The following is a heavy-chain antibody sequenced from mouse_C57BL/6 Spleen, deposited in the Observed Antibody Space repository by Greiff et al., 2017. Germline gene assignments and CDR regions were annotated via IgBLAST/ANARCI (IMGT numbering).Heavy chain of an antibody. CDR2: INPNNGGT. Sequence: VQLQQSGPELVKPGASVKIPCKASGYTFTDYNMDWVQQSHGKSLEWIGDINPNNGGTIYNQKFKGKATLTVDKSSSTAYMELRSLTSEDTAVYYCARNRLLRSDYYAMDYWGQGTSVTVSS. V-gene: IGHV1-18*01. J-gene: IGHJ4*01. CDR3: ARNRLLRSDYYAMDY. CDR1: GYTFTDYN. D-gene: IGHD1-1*01.